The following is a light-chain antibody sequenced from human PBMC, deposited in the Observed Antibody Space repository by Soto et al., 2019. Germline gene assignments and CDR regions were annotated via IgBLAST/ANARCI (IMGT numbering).Light chain of an antibody. V-gene: IGKV4-1*01. CDR1: QSVLYSSNNKNY. J-gene: IGKJ1*01. CDR2: GAS. Sequence: DIVMTQSPDSLAVSLGERATINCKSSQSVLYSSNNKNYLAWYQQKPGQAPRLLIYGASNRATGIPDRFSGSGSGTDFTLSISRLEPEDFAVYYCQQYGISPQTFGQGTKVDIK. CDR3: QQYGISPQT.